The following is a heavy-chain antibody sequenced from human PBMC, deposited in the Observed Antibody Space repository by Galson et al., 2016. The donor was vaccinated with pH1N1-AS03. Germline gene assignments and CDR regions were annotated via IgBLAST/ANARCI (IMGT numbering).Heavy chain of an antibody. CDR2: IRSKSNNSTT. CDR1: GFKFSDSS. J-gene: IGHJ4*02. CDR3: VGQQWTTALGWSQPF. D-gene: IGHD2-15*01. V-gene: IGHV3-73*01. Sequence: LRLSCAASGFKFSDSSLHWVRQASGKGLEWVGRIRSKSNNSTTAFAASVKGRFTISRDDSKNTAYLQMNSLISEDTAVYYCVGQQWTTALGWSQPFWGQGIRVTVSS.